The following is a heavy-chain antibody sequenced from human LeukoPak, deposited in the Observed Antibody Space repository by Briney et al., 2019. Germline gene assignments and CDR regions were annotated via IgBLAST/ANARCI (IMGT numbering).Heavy chain of an antibody. V-gene: IGHV4-59*01. CDR1: GTSISSYY. Sequence: SETLSLTCTVSGTSISSYYWSWIRQPPGKGLEWVGYIYYSGSTNYNPSLKSRVAISLDTSKNHFSLKLTSATAADTAMYYCARVANADLYDPFDLWGQGTMVTVST. CDR2: IYYSGST. J-gene: IGHJ3*01. D-gene: IGHD4-17*01. CDR3: ARVANADLYDPFDL.